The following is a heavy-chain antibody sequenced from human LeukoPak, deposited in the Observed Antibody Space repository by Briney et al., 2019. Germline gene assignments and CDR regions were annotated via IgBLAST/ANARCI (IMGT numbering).Heavy chain of an antibody. D-gene: IGHD3-9*01. V-gene: IGHV4-34*01. CDR3: ARVYYDISTGQSMGYYFDY. J-gene: IGHJ4*02. CDR1: GGSFSGYY. CDR2: INHSGST. Sequence: PSETLSLTCAVYGGSFSGYYWSWIRQPPGKGLEWIGEINHSGSTNYNPSLKSRVTISVDTSKNQFSLKLSSVTAADTAVYYCARVYYDISTGQSMGYYFDYWGQGTLVTVSS.